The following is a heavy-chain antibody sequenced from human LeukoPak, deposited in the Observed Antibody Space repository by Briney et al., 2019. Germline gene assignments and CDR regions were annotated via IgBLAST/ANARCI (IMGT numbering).Heavy chain of an antibody. V-gene: IGHV3-73*01. D-gene: IGHD5-12*01. CDR2: IRSKANSYAT. CDR3: TRVATIPDY. CDR1: GFTFSGSA. J-gene: IGHJ4*02. Sequence: PGGSLRLSCAASGFTFSGSAIHWVRQASGKGLEWDGRIRSKANSYATAYAASVKGRFTISRHDSKNTAYLQMNSLRTEDTAVYYCTRVATIPDYWGQGTLVTVSS.